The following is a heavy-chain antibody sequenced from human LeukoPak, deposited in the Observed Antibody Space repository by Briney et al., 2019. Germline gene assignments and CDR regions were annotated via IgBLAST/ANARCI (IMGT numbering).Heavy chain of an antibody. J-gene: IGHJ4*02. D-gene: IGHD6-19*01. CDR2: MYTSGST. CDR1: GGPISSGSYY. Sequence: SETLSLTCTVSGGPISSGSYYWSWIRQPAGKGLEWIGRMYTSGSTNYNPSLKSRVTISVDTSKNQFSLKLSSVTAADTAVYYCARGIGGGWYSSPFDYWGQGTLVTVSS. V-gene: IGHV4-61*02. CDR3: ARGIGGGWYSSPFDY.